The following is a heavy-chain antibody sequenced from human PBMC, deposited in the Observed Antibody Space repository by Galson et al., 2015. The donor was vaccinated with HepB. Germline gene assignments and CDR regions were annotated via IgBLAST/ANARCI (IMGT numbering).Heavy chain of an antibody. V-gene: IGHV1-2*02. CDR3: AREGDSWFDP. Sequence: SVKVSCKASGFSFTGYYMHWVRQAPGQGLEWMGWINPNSGGTNYAQKFQGRVTMTRDTSISAAYMELSRLRSDDTAMYYCAREGDSWFDPWGQGTLVTVS. CDR1: GFSFTGYY. J-gene: IGHJ5*02. CDR2: INPNSGGT. D-gene: IGHD3-16*01.